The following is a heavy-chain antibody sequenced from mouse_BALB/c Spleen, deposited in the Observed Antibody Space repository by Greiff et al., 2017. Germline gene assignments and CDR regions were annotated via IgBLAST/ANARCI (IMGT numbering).Heavy chain of an antibody. V-gene: IGHV14-3*02. D-gene: IGHD3-3*01. Sequence: EVMLVESGAELVKPGASVKLSCTASGFNSKDTYMHWVKQRPEQGLEWIGRIDPANGNTKYDPKFQGKATITADTSSNTAYLQLSSLTSEDTAVYYCARQGTGYFDYWGQGTTLTVSS. CDR1: GFNSKDTY. CDR3: ARQGTGYFDY. CDR2: IDPANGNT. J-gene: IGHJ2*01.